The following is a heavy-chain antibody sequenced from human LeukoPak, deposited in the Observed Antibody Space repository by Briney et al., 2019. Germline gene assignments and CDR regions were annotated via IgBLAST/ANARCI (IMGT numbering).Heavy chain of an antibody. CDR2: IKSNADGGTP. D-gene: IGHD2/OR15-2a*01. CDR1: GFSFMNAW. CDR3: TTFYHEYSPY. J-gene: IGHJ4*02. V-gene: IGHV3-15*01. Sequence: PGGSLRLSCAASGFSFMNAWMIWVRQAPGKGLEWVGRIKSNADGGTPDYAAPARGRFTISRDDSKNTLYLQMNSLKTEDTAVYYCTTFYHEYSPYWGRGTLVTVSS.